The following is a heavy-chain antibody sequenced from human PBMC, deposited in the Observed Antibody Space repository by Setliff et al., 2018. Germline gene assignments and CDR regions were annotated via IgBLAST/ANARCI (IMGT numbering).Heavy chain of an antibody. CDR3: ARLVRFCTKIACQRLSGAEH. V-gene: IGHV1-46*01. Sequence: ASVKVSCKASGYTFTRYYMYWVRQAPGQGLEWMGIINVSGGSAKYAQNLHGRVTMTTDTSTATAYMELRSLRSDDTAIYYCARLVRFCTKIACQRLSGAEHWGQGTLVTVSS. J-gene: IGHJ4*02. CDR1: GYTFTRYY. D-gene: IGHD2-8*01. CDR2: INVSGGSA.